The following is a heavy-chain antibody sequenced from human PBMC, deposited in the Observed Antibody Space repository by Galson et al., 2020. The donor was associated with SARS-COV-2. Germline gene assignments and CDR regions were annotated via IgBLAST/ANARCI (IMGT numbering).Heavy chain of an antibody. CDR2: TYYTSKWNN. J-gene: IGHJ4*02. CDR1: GHYVPSDRDA. V-gene: IGHV6-1*01. D-gene: IGHD1-1*01. CDR3: ARDPSDWTFFDY. Sequence: HAISLTCAIPGHYVPSDRDAWNWIRQSPSSRLEWLGRTYYTSKWNNDYAVSMRVRLIINPDTSENQFSLQLDSVTPEDTAVYYCARDPSDWTFFDYWGQGTLVTVSS.